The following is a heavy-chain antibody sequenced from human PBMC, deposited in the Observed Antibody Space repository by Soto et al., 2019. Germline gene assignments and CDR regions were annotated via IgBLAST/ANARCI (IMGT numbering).Heavy chain of an antibody. D-gene: IGHD2-15*01. CDR3: ARGSRDIVVVVAATPRWFDP. CDR2: ISSSSSYI. CDR1: RFTFSSYS. Sequence: GGSLRLSCAASRFTFSSYSMNWVRQAPGKGLEWVSSISSSSSYIYYADSVKGRFTISRDNAKNSLYLQMNSLRAEDTAVYYCARGSRDIVVVVAATPRWFDPWGQGTLVTVSS. V-gene: IGHV3-21*01. J-gene: IGHJ5*02.